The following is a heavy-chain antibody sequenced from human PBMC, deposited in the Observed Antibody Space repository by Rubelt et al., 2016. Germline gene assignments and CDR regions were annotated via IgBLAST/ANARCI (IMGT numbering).Heavy chain of an antibody. CDR1: GFTFGDYA. J-gene: IGHJ4*02. CDR3: TRVLDYYDSSGYYYSPSY. Sequence: GFTFGDYAMSWFRQAPGKGLEWVGFIRSKAYGGTTEYAASVKGRFTISRDDSKRIAYLQMNSLKTEDTAVYYCTRVLDYYDSSGYYYSPSYWGQGTLVTVSS. D-gene: IGHD3-22*01. V-gene: IGHV3-49*03. CDR2: IRSKAYGGTT.